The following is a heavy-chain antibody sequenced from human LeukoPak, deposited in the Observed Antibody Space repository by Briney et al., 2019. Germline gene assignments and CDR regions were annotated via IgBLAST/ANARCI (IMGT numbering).Heavy chain of an antibody. J-gene: IGHJ4*02. Sequence: SETLSLTRTVSGGSISSSSYCWGGLRQPPGKGLEWIGSIYYSGSTYYNPSLKSRVTISVDTSKNLFSLKLSSVTAADTAVYYCARQGREYDILTGHFDYWGQGTLVTVSS. CDR2: IYYSGST. CDR3: ARQGREYDILTGHFDY. CDR1: GGSISSSSYC. V-gene: IGHV4-39*01. D-gene: IGHD3-9*01.